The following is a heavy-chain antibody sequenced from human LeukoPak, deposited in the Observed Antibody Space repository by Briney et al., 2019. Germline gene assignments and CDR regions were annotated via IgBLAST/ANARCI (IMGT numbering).Heavy chain of an antibody. CDR3: ARSPPMVGATYYDY. V-gene: IGHV1-69*13. CDR1: GGTFSSYA. D-gene: IGHD1-26*01. Sequence: SVNVSCKASGGTFSSYAISWVRQAPGQGLEWMGGIIPIFGTANYAQKFQGRVTITADESTSTAYMELSSLRSEDTAVYYCARSPPMVGATYYDYWGQGTLVTVSS. J-gene: IGHJ4*02. CDR2: IIPIFGTA.